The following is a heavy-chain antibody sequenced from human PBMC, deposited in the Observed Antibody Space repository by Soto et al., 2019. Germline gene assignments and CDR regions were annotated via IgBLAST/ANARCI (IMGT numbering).Heavy chain of an antibody. D-gene: IGHD2-15*01. Sequence: DVQLVESGGKLVQPGGSLRLSCGASGFDFSVHSMNWVRQAPGKGLEWLSFISSGGKTIYYADSVRGRFTVSRDNGKRSLYLQMNNLKVEDTAVYYCASSVVESSAFHYWGQGTPVAVSS. J-gene: IGHJ4*02. CDR2: ISSGGKTI. CDR3: ASSVVESSAFHY. CDR1: GFDFSVHS. V-gene: IGHV3-48*01.